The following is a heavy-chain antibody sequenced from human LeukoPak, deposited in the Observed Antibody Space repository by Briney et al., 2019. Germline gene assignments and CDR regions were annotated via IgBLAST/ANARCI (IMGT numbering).Heavy chain of an antibody. D-gene: IGHD3-9*01. J-gene: IGHJ3*02. CDR3: AKDIGLRYFDYGVGAFDI. V-gene: IGHV3-9*01. CDR2: ISWNSGSI. Sequence: GGSLRLSCAASGFTFSSYAMSWVRQAPGKGLEWVSGISWNSGSIGCADSVKGRFTISRDNAKNSLYLQMNSLRAEDTALYYCAKDIGLRYFDYGVGAFDIWGQGTMVTVSS. CDR1: GFTFSSYA.